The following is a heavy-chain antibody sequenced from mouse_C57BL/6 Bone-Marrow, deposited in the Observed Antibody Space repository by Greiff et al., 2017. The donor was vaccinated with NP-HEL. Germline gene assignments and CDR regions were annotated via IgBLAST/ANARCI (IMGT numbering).Heavy chain of an antibody. Sequence: VQLQQPGAELVRPGSSVKLSCKASGYTFTSYWMHWVKQRPIQGLEWIGNIDPSDSETHYNQKFKDKATLTVDKSSSTAYMQLSSLTSEDSAVYYCARDPPITTVVATPFDYGGQGTTLTVSS. CDR2: IDPSDSET. CDR1: GYTFTSYW. D-gene: IGHD1-1*01. V-gene: IGHV1-52*01. J-gene: IGHJ2*01. CDR3: ARDPPITTVVATPFDY.